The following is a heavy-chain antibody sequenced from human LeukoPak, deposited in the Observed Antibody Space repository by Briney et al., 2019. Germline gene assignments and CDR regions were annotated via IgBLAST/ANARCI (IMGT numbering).Heavy chain of an antibody. V-gene: IGHV3-30*02. CDR3: AKGEGIVVVPAALTDY. CDR1: GFTFSSYG. J-gene: IGHJ4*02. D-gene: IGHD2-2*01. Sequence: GGSLRLSCAASGFTFSSYGMHWVRQAPGKGLEWVAFIRYDGSNKYYADSVKGRFTISRDNSKNTLYLQMNSLRAEDTAVYYCAKGEGIVVVPAALTDYWGQGTLVTVSS. CDR2: IRYDGSNK.